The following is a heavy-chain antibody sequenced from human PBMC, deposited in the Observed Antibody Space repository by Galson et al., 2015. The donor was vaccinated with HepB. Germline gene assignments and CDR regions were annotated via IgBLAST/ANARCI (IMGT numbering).Heavy chain of an antibody. CDR2: ISSSSSYI. CDR3: ARDGPLGYYGSVDY. CDR1: GFTFSSYS. J-gene: IGHJ4*02. V-gene: IGHV3-21*01. Sequence: SLRLSCAASGFTFSSYSMNWVRQAPGKGLEWVSSISSSSSYIYYADSLKGRFTISRDNAKNSLYLQMNSLRAEDTAVYYCARDGPLGYYGSVDYWGQGTLVTVSS. D-gene: IGHD3-10*01.